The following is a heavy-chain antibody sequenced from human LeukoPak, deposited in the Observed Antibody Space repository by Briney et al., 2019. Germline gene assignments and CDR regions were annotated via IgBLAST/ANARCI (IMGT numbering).Heavy chain of an antibody. CDR1: GFTFSHYG. Sequence: GGSLRLSCAASGFTFSHYGMHWFRQAPGKGLEWVAVIWNDGTNRYYGDSVKGRFTISRDDSKNTVYLQMNGLRAGDTAVYYCAKDAQRGFDYSNSLEYWGQGTLVTVSS. J-gene: IGHJ4*02. V-gene: IGHV3-33*06. CDR3: AKDAQRGFDYSNSLEY. D-gene: IGHD4-11*01. CDR2: IWNDGTNR.